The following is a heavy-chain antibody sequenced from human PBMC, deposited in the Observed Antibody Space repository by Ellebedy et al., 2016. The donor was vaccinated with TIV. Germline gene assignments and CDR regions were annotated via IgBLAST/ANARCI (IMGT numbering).Heavy chain of an antibody. CDR2: INHSGIA. D-gene: IGHD6-13*01. Sequence: MPSETLSLTCGVDGGSFSGYFWSWIRQPPGKGLEWIGEINHSGIANYNPSLKSRVTISVDTSKNQFSPKVTSVIAADTAVYYCVRPHQAIAATGFAHWGQGTLVAVSS. CDR3: VRPHQAIAATGFAH. CDR1: GGSFSGYF. J-gene: IGHJ4*02. V-gene: IGHV4-34*01.